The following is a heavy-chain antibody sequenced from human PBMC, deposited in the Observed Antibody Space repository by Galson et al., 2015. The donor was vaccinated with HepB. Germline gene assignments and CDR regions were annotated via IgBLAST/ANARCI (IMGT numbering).Heavy chain of an antibody. J-gene: IGHJ6*03. CDR1: GFTFSSYG. D-gene: IGHD3/OR15-3a*01. CDR3: ARDGGFLDPQWGHYYMDV. Sequence: SLRLSCAASGFTFSSYGMHWVRQAPGKGLEWVAVIWYDGSNKYYADSVKGRFTISRDNSKNTLYLQMNSLRAEDTAVYYCARDGGFLDPQWGHYYMDVWGKGTTVTVSS. CDR2: IWYDGSNK. V-gene: IGHV3-33*01.